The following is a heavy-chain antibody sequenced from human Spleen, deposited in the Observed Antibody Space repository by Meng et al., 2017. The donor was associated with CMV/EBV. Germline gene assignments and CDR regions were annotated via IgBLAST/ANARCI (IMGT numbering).Heavy chain of an antibody. J-gene: IGHJ4*02. V-gene: IGHV4-59*01. Sequence: SETLSLTCTVSGGSITSYYWSWIRQPPGKGLEWIGYIYYSGSTHYNPSVKGRLTISVDTAKNQFPLRLTSVTAAVTAVYYCARGFDSQTGDRFDYWGQGTLVTVSS. CDR3: ARGFDSQTGDRFDY. CDR2: IYYSGST. D-gene: IGHD7-27*01. CDR1: GGSITSYY.